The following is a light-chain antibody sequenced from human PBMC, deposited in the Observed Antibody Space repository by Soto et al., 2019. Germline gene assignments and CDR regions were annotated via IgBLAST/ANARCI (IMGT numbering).Light chain of an antibody. CDR2: DAS. J-gene: IGKJ1*01. Sequence: EIVLTQSPATLSLSPGERATLSCRASQSVGDQLAWYQQKPGQAPRLLIYDASNRATGIPTRFSGSGSGTDLTLTISSLEPEEFAVYYCVQRINWPWTVGPGTKVEIK. V-gene: IGKV3-11*01. CDR1: QSVGDQ. CDR3: VQRINWPWT.